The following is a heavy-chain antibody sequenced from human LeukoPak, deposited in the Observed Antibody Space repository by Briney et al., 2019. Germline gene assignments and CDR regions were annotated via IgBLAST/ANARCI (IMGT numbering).Heavy chain of an antibody. V-gene: IGHV5-51*01. CDR3: ARLRWAYYDFWSGYYTDPKGGLDY. CDR1: GYSFTSYW. Sequence: GESLKISCKGSGYSFTSYWIGWVRQMPGKGLEWMGVIYPGDSDTRYSPSFQGQVTISADKSISTAYLQWSSLKASDTAMYYCARLRWAYYDFWSGYYTDPKGGLDYWGQGTLVTVSS. D-gene: IGHD3-3*01. CDR2: IYPGDSDT. J-gene: IGHJ4*02.